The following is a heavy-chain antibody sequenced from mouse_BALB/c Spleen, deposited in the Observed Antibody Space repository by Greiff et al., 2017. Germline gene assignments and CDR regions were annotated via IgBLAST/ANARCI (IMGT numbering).Heavy chain of an antibody. CDR2: IDPENGDT. V-gene: IGHV14-4*02. D-gene: IGHD5-5*01. CDR3: NVPAYLRNAMDY. J-gene: IGHJ4*01. Sequence: EGQLQQSGAELVRSGASVKLSCTASGFNIKDYYMHWVKQRPEQGLEWIGWIDPENGDTEYAPKFQGKATMTADTSSNTAYLQLSSLTSEDTAVYYCNVPAYLRNAMDYWGQGTSVTVSS. CDR1: GFNIKDYY.